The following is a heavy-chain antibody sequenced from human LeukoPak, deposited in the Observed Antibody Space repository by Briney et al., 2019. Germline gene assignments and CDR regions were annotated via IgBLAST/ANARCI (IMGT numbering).Heavy chain of an antibody. J-gene: IGHJ6*03. CDR2: TYYRSKWYS. CDR3: ARGLVPEGHHYYYYMDV. Sequence: SQTLSPTCAISGDSVSSNSAAWNWIRQSPSRGLEWLGRTYYRSKWYSDYAVSVKSRITINPDTSKNQFSLQLDSVTPEDTAVYYCARGLVPEGHHYYYYMDVWGKGTTVTVSS. D-gene: IGHD3-9*01. V-gene: IGHV6-1*01. CDR1: GDSVSSNSAA.